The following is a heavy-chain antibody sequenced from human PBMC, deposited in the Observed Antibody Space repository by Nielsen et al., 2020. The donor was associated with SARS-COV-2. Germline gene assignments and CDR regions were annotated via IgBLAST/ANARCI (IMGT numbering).Heavy chain of an antibody. CDR1: GFTFSSYA. D-gene: IGHD4-17*01. CDR3: AKDTGPAVTVTSSDY. CDR2: IWYDGSNK. V-gene: IGHV3-33*06. Sequence: GESLKISCAASGFTFSSYAMHWVRQAPGKGLEWVAVIWYDGSNKYYADSVKGRFTISRDNSKNTLYLQMNSLRAEDTAVYYCAKDTGPAVTVTSSDYWGQGTLVTVSS. J-gene: IGHJ4*02.